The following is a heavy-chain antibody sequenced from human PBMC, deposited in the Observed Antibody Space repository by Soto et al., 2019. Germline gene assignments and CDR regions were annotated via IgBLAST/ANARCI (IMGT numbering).Heavy chain of an antibody. CDR3: AAAHIGVAGPNWFDP. D-gene: IGHD6-19*01. J-gene: IGHJ5*02. V-gene: IGHV4-31*11. Sequence: QVQLQESGPGLVKPSQTLSLTCAVSGGSISSGGHYWSWIRQHPGKGLEFMGYISYSGTTYYNPSLKSRLTLLIDTSENQFSLKLRSVTAADTAVYYCAAAHIGVAGPNWFDPWGQGTLVTIS. CDR1: GGSISSGGHY. CDR2: ISYSGTT.